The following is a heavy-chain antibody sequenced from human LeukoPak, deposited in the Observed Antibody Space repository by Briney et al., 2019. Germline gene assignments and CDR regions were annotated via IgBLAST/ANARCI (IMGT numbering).Heavy chain of an antibody. Sequence: PAGSLRLSSAASGFTFSDYYMSWIRQAAGKGMEWVSYISSSGSTIYYADSVKGRFTISRDNAKDSLYLQMNSLRGEDTAVYYCARVMEQWLVRWFDPWGQGTLVTVSS. CDR2: ISSSGSTI. CDR1: GFTFSDYY. J-gene: IGHJ5*02. CDR3: ARVMEQWLVRWFDP. V-gene: IGHV3-11*01. D-gene: IGHD6-19*01.